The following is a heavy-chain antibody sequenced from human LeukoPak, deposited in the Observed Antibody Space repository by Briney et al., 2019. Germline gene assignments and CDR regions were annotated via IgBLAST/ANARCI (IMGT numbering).Heavy chain of an antibody. V-gene: IGHV3-9*01. CDR1: GFTFDDYA. Sequence: AGGSLRLSRAASGFTFDDYAMHWVRQAPGKGLEWVSGISWNSGSIGYADSVKGRFTISRDNAKNSLYLQMNSLRAEDTALYYCAKDMGGSGYPYYFDYWGQGTLVTVSS. D-gene: IGHD3-22*01. CDR3: AKDMGGSGYPYYFDY. CDR2: ISWNSGSI. J-gene: IGHJ4*02.